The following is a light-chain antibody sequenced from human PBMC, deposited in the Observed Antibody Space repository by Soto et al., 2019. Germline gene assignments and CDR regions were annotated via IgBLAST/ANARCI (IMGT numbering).Light chain of an antibody. CDR3: QQYNDYLLT. J-gene: IGKJ3*01. Sequence: DIQMTQSPSTLSASVEDRVTITCRASQSISSWLAWYQQKPGKAPKLLIYKASNLETGVPSRFSGSGSGTEFTLTISSLQPDDFATYYCQQYNDYLLTFGPGTTVDIK. CDR2: KAS. V-gene: IGKV1-5*03. CDR1: QSISSW.